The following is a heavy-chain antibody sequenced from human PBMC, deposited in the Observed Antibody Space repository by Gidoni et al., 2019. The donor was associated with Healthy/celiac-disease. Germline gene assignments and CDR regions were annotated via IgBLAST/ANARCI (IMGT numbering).Heavy chain of an antibody. V-gene: IGHV3-30-3*01. J-gene: IGHJ4*02. CDR1: GFTFSSYA. CDR3: ARGLPVEMATNLVY. Sequence: QVPLVESGGGLVPPGRSLRLSCAASGFTFSSYAMHWVRQAPGKGLEWVAVISYDGSNKYYADSVKGRFTISRDNSKNTLYLQMNSLRAEDTAVYYCARGLPVEMATNLVYWGQGTLVTVSS. CDR2: ISYDGSNK. D-gene: IGHD5-12*01.